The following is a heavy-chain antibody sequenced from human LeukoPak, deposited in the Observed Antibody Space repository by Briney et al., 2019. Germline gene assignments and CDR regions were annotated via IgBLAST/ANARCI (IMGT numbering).Heavy chain of an antibody. J-gene: IGHJ4*02. Sequence: SETLSLTCTVSGYSISSGKYWAWIRQTPGKGLEWIGSIYESGSTYYTSSLKSRVTMSVDTSKNQFSLNLTSVTAADTAEYFCARGPGISGDHIYPDYWGQGPLVTVSS. V-gene: IGHV4-38-2*02. CDR2: IYESGST. CDR3: ARGPGISGDHIYPDY. D-gene: IGHD2-21*01. CDR1: GYSISSGKY.